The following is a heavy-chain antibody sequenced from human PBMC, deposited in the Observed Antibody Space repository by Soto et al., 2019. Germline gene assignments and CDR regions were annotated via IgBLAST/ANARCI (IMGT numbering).Heavy chain of an antibody. V-gene: IGHV3-23*01. CDR2: ISGSGGST. CDR3: AKDLDTIFGVKVNHYYGMDV. J-gene: IGHJ6*02. Sequence: QPGGSLRLSCSASGFTFSSYAMSWVRQAPGKGLEWVSAISGSGGSTYYADSVKGRFTISRDNSKNTLYLQMNSLRAEDTAVYYCAKDLDTIFGVKVNHYYGMDVWGQGTTVTVSS. D-gene: IGHD3-3*01. CDR1: GFTFSSYA.